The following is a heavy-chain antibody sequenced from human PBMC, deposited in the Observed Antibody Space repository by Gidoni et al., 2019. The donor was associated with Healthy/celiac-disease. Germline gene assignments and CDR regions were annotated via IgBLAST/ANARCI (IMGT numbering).Heavy chain of an antibody. Sequence: QVQLQESGPGLVKPSGTLSLTCAVSGGSISSSNWWSWVRQPPGTGLEWIGEIYHSGSTNYNPSLKSRVTISVDKSKNQFSLKLSSVTAADTAVYYCARGNVVVVAAYYYYGMDVWGQGTTVTVSS. CDR3: ARGNVVVVAAYYYYGMDV. D-gene: IGHD2-15*01. CDR1: GGSISSSNW. CDR2: IYHSGST. J-gene: IGHJ6*02. V-gene: IGHV4-4*02.